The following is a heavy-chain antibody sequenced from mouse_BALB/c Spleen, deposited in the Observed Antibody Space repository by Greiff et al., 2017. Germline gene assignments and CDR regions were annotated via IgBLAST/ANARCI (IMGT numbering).Heavy chain of an antibody. CDR3: VRYDYDAYAMDY. D-gene: IGHD2-4*01. V-gene: IGHV10-1*02. Sequence: VKDRFTISRDDSQSMLYLQMNNLKTEDTAMYYCVRYDYDAYAMDYWGQGTSVTVSS. J-gene: IGHJ4*01.